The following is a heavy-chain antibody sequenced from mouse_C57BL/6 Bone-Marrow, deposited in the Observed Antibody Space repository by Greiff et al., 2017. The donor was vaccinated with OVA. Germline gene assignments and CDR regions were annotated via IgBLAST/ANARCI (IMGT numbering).Heavy chain of an antibody. V-gene: IGHV1-15*01. CDR2: IDPETGGT. J-gene: IGHJ4*01. Sequence: VQRVASGAALVRPGASVTLSCKASGYTFTDYEMHWVKQTPVHGLEWIGAIDPETGGTAYNQKFKGKAILTADKSSSTAYMELRSLTSEDSAVYYCTRGYSNYYAMDYWGQGTSVTVSS. CDR1: GYTFTDYE. CDR3: TRGYSNYYAMDY. D-gene: IGHD2-5*01.